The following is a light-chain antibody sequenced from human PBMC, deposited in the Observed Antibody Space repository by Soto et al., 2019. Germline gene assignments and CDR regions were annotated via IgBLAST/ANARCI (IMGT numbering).Light chain of an antibody. CDR1: SSDVGGYNY. CDR2: EVS. J-gene: IGLJ3*02. V-gene: IGLV2-14*01. Sequence: QSVLTQPASVSGSPGQSITISCTGTSSDVGGYNYVSWYQQHPGKAPKLMIYEVSNRPSGVSNRFSGSKSGNTASLTISGLQAEDEADYYCGSYTSSSTLGFGGGTKLTVL. CDR3: GSYTSSSTLG.